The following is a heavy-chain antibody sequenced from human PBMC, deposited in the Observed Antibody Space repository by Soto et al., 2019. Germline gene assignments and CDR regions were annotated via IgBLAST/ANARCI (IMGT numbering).Heavy chain of an antibody. Sequence: QVQLVQPGAEVKKPGSSVKVSCTASGGTFSSYAISWVRQAPGQGLEWMGGIIPIFGTANYAQKFQGRVTITADKPTSRAYMELSSLRSEDTAVYYSTIGFSGSYGLDYWRQGTLVTVSS. D-gene: IGHD6-19*01. CDR2: IIPIFGTA. J-gene: IGHJ4*02. CDR3: TIGFSGSYGLDY. V-gene: IGHV1-69*14. CDR1: GGTFSSYA.